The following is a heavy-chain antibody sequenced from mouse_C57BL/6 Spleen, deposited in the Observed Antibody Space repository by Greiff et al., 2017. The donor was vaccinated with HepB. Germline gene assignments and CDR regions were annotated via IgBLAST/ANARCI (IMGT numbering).Heavy chain of an antibody. CDR1: GYTFTSYW. D-gene: IGHD1-1*01. V-gene: IGHV1-72*01. J-gene: IGHJ3*01. Sequence: VKLQQPGAELVKPGASVKLSCTASGYTFTSYWMHWVKQRPGRGLEWIGRIDPNSGGTKYNEKFKSKATLTVDKPSSTAYMQLSSLTSEDSAVYYCARQPGSSSAGFAYWGQGTLVTVSA. CDR2: IDPNSGGT. CDR3: ARQPGSSSAGFAY.